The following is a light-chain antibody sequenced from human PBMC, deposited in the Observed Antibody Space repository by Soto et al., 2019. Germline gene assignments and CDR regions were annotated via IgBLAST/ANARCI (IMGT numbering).Light chain of an antibody. CDR1: QSVSSY. V-gene: IGKV3-11*01. J-gene: IGKJ4*01. CDR2: DPS. Sequence: EIVLTQSPATLALSPGERATLSCRASQSVSSYLAWYQHKPGQAPRILIYDPSNSATGIPARFSVSGSGTDFTLTISRLEPEDFAVYYCQQRTNWPLTFGGGTKVEIK. CDR3: QQRTNWPLT.